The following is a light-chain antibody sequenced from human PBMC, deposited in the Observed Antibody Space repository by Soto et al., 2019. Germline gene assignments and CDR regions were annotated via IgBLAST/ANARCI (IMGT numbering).Light chain of an antibody. J-gene: IGKJ5*01. Sequence: EKVLTQSPGTLSLSPGERATLSCRASQSVSSSYLAWYQQKPGQAPRLLIYGASGRATGIPDRFSGSGSGTDFTLTISRLEPEDFAVYYCQQHGSSPPVTFGQGTRLEIK. CDR1: QSVSSSY. CDR2: GAS. CDR3: QQHGSSPPVT. V-gene: IGKV3-20*01.